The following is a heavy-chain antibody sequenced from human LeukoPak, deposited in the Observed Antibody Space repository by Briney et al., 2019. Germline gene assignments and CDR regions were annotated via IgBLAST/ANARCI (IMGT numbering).Heavy chain of an antibody. J-gene: IGHJ4*02. CDR1: GGSISSSSYY. CDR3: ARGGHYYDSSAYGFDY. Sequence: SETLSLTCTVSGGSISSSSYYWGWIRQPPGKGLEWIGCIYYTGSTYYNPSLKSRVTISVDTSKNQFSLKLSSVTAADTAVYYCARGGHYYDSSAYGFDYWGQGTLVTVSS. CDR2: IYYTGST. V-gene: IGHV4-39*01. D-gene: IGHD3-22*01.